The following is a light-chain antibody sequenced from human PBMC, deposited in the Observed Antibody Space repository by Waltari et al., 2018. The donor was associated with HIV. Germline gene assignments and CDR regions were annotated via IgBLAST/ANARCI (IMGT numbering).Light chain of an antibody. V-gene: IGLV2-14*01. Sequence: QSALTQPASVSGSPGQSITISCTGTSSDVGGYNYVSRYQQHPGKAPKLMIYEVSNRPSGISNRLSGSKSGNTASLTISGLQAEDEADYYCSSYTSSSTLVVFGGGTKLTVL. CDR3: SSYTSSSTLVV. CDR2: EVS. J-gene: IGLJ2*01. CDR1: SSDVGGYNY.